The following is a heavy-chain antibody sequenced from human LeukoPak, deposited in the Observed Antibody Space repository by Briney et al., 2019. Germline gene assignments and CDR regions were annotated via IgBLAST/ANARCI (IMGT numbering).Heavy chain of an antibody. CDR2: IYTSGRT. Sequence: PSETLSLTCTVSGGSISSGSYFWSWIRQPAGKGLEWIGRIYTSGRTNYSPSLKSRVTTSVDTSRNQFSLKLSSVTAADTAVYYCARHPLRRVPAAMKYSWFDPWGQGTLVTVSS. D-gene: IGHD2-2*01. CDR1: GGSISSGSYF. J-gene: IGHJ5*02. V-gene: IGHV4-61*02. CDR3: ARHPLRRVPAAMKYSWFDP.